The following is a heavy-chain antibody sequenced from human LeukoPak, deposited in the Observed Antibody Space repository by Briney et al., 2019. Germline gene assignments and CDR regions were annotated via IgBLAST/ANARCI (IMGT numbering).Heavy chain of an antibody. CDR3: ARAPNYYGSGSYQYGMDV. V-gene: IGHV1-69*04. D-gene: IGHD3-10*01. CDR1: GGTFSSYA. CDR2: IIPILGIA. J-gene: IGHJ6*02. Sequence: SVKVSCKASGGTFSSYAISWVRQAPGQGLEWMGRIIPILGIANYAQKFQGRVTITADKSTSTAYMELSSLRSEDTAVYYCARAPNYYGSGSYQYGMDVWGQGTTVTVSS.